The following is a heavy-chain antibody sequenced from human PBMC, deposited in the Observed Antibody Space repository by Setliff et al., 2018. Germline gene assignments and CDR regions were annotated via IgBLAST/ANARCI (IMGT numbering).Heavy chain of an antibody. CDR2: MNPNSGNT. CDR3: ARVTIAVAGYFDF. V-gene: IGHV1-8*01. J-gene: IGHJ4*02. Sequence: GASVKVSCKASGYTFTSYDINWVRQATGQGLEWMGWMNPNSGNTGYAQKFQGRVTMTRNTSTSTAYMELRSLRSDDTAVYYCARVTIAVAGYFDFWGQGTLVTVSS. D-gene: IGHD6-19*01. CDR1: GYTFTSYD.